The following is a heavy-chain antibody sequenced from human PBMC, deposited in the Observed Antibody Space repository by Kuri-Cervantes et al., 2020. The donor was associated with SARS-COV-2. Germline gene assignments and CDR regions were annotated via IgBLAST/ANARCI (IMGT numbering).Heavy chain of an antibody. V-gene: IGHV3-48*01. CDR3: SRTYDSSGSLYYYYYMDV. CDR1: GFTFSSYS. J-gene: IGHJ6*03. Sequence: LSLPCAASGFTFSSYSMNWVRQAPGKGLEWVSYISSSSSTIYYADSVKGRFTISRDNAKNSLYLQMNSLRAEDTAVYYCSRTYDSSGSLYYYYYMDVWGKGTMVTVSS. CDR2: ISSSSSTI. D-gene: IGHD3-22*01.